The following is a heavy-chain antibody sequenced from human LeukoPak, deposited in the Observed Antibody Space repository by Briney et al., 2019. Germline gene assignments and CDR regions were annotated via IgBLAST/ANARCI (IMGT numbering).Heavy chain of an antibody. CDR3: AKVPYSSGYSPYFDY. J-gene: IGHJ4*02. CDR1: GFSSSNSA. Sequence: GGSLRLSCAASGFSSSNSAMHWVRQAPGKGLEWVALISDDGSNTIYADSVKGRFSISRDNSKNTVYLQMNSLRAEDTAVYYCAKVPYSSGYSPYFDYWGQGTLVTVSS. V-gene: IGHV3-30*18. D-gene: IGHD3-22*01. CDR2: ISDDGSNT.